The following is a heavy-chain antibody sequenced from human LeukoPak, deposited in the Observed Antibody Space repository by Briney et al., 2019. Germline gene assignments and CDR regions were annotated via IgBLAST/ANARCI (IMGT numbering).Heavy chain of an antibody. J-gene: IGHJ5*02. Sequence: SETLSLTCTVPGGSISTNGYYWGWIRQPPGKGLEWVASIYFIGSTYYNPSLTSRVTISVDTSKNQFSLKLTSVTAADTAVYYCARTGSGIFNWFDPWGQGTLVTVSS. V-gene: IGHV4-39*07. CDR1: GGSISTNGYY. D-gene: IGHD3-10*01. CDR3: ARTGSGIFNWFDP. CDR2: IYFIGST.